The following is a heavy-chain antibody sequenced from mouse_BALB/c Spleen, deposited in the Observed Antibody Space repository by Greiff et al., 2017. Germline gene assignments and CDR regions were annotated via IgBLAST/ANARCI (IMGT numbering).Heavy chain of an antibody. CDR1: GFTFNTYA. CDR2: IRSKSNNYAT. V-gene: IGHV10-1*02. Sequence: EVKLVESGGGLVQPKGSLKLSCAASGFTFNTYAMNWVRQAPGKGLEWVARIRSKSNNYATYYADSVKDRFTISRDDSQSMLYLQMNNLKTEDTAMYYCVRHPRLLLRYYAMDYWGQGTSVTVSS. D-gene: IGHD1-1*01. CDR3: VRHPRLLLRYYAMDY. J-gene: IGHJ4*01.